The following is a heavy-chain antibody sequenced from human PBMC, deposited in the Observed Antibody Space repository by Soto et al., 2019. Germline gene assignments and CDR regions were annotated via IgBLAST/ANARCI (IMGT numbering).Heavy chain of an antibody. Sequence: EVQLLESGGGLVQPGGSLRLSCAASGFTFSSYAMSWVRQTPGKGLEWVSTLSGSGGTTYYADSVKGQFTISRDNSKSTLYLQMNGLRAEDTAVYYCAREGGDLNWFDPWGQGTLVTVSS. CDR2: LSGSGGTT. J-gene: IGHJ5*02. D-gene: IGHD4-17*01. CDR1: GFTFSSYA. V-gene: IGHV3-23*01. CDR3: AREGGDLNWFDP.